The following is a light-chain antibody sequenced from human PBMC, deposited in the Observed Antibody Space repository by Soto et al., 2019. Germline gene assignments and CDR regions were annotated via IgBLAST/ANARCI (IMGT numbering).Light chain of an antibody. CDR3: QQNKDWPGT. CDR1: QSVSSY. V-gene: IGKV3-15*01. CDR2: DAS. Sequence: EIVLPQSTATLSASPGERATLSCRASQSVSSYLAWYQQKPGQAPRLLIYDASTRATGIPVRFSGSGSGTEFTLTISSLQSEDFGVYYCQQNKDWPGTFGQGTKVDNK. J-gene: IGKJ1*01.